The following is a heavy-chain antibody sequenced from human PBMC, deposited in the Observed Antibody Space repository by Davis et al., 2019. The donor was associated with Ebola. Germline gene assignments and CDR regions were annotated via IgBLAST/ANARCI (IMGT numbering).Heavy chain of an antibody. J-gene: IGHJ3*02. CDR3: AREGDYSRTSDI. D-gene: IGHD4-17*01. Sequence: GESLKISCVGSGFSFSGYWMHWVRQAPGKGLVWVSRIYSDGSGIGYADSVEGRFTISRDNAKNTLYLQMNSLRAEDTSMYYCAREGDYSRTSDIWGPGTMVTVSS. CDR2: IYSDGSGI. V-gene: IGHV3-74*01. CDR1: GFSFSGYW.